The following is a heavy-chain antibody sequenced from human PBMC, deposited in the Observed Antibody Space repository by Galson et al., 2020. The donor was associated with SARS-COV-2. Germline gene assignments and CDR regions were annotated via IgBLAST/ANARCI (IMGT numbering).Heavy chain of an antibody. J-gene: IGHJ6*03. CDR3: ARGGFPYYYYMDV. CDR2: IRSRTYDGTT. V-gene: IGHV3-49*03. CDR1: GFTFGDFA. Sequence: GESLKISCTVAGFTFGDFAMSWFRQAPGKGLAWVGFIRSRTYDGTTEYAASVKDRFTISRDDSKNVAYLQMNSLITEDTAVYYCARGGFPYYYYMDVWGKGTTVTVSS.